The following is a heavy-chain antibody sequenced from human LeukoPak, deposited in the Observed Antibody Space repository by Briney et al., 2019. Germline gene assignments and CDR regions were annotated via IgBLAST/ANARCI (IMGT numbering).Heavy chain of an antibody. Sequence: GGSLRLSCAASGFTFSSYAMSWVRQAPGKGLEWVSAISGSGVTTYYADSVKGRFTISRDISNKTLYLQMNSLRVEDTALYYYAKTLVPSGIYHEDYLDYWGQGTLVTVSS. D-gene: IGHD1-26*01. CDR1: GFTFSSYA. J-gene: IGHJ4*02. CDR3: AKTLVPSGIYHEDYLDY. CDR2: ISGSGVTT. V-gene: IGHV3-23*01.